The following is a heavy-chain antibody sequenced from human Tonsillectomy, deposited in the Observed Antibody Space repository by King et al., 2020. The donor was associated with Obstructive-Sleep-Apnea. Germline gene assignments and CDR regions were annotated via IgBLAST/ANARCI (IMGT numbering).Heavy chain of an antibody. Sequence: VQLVESGGGLVKPGGSLRLSCAASGFTFSNAWMSWVRQAPGKGLEWVGRIKSKTDGGTTDYAAPVKGRFTISRDDSKNTLYLQMNSLKTEDTAVYYCTTESRYCSGGSCYLTNTRYYYYGMDVWGQGTTVTVSS. V-gene: IGHV3-15*01. CDR1: GFTFSNAW. J-gene: IGHJ6*02. D-gene: IGHD2-15*01. CDR3: TTESRYCSGGSCYLTNTRYYYYGMDV. CDR2: IKSKTDGGTT.